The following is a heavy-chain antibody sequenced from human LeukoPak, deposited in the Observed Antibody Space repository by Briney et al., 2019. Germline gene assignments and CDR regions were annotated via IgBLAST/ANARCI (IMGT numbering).Heavy chain of an antibody. V-gene: IGHV1-69*04. CDR3: ARGKEEMATITKSPTGLEAEGMDV. J-gene: IGHJ6*02. D-gene: IGHD5-24*01. Sequence: GASVKVSCKASGGTYSSYAISWVRQAPGQGLEWMGRIIPILGIANYAQKFQGRVTITADKSTSTAYMELSSLRSEDTAVYYCARGKEEMATITKSPTGLEAEGMDVWGQGTTVTVSS. CDR2: IIPILGIA. CDR1: GGTYSSYA.